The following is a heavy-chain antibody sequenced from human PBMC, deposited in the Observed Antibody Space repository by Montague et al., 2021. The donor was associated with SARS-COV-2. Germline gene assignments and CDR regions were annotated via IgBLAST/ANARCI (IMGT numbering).Heavy chain of an antibody. CDR1: GGSISSGGYY. V-gene: IGHV4-31*03. CDR2: IYYSGXT. Sequence: TLSLTCTVSGGSISSGGYYWSWIRQHPGKGLEWIGYIYYSGXTXYXXXXKXRVTISVDTSKNQFSLKLVSVTAADTAVYYCARVHIVVVTAMRYFDLWGRGTLVTVSS. CDR3: ARVHIVVVTAMRYFDL. D-gene: IGHD2-21*02. J-gene: IGHJ2*01.